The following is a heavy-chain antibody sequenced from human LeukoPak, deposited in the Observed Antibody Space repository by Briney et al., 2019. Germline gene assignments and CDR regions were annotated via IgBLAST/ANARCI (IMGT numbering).Heavy chain of an antibody. D-gene: IGHD4-17*01. V-gene: IGHV1-2*02. CDR1: GYTFTGYY. CDR3: ARETTVTTYELDY. Sequence: ASVKVSCKASGYTFTGYYMHWVRQAPGQGLEWMGWINPNSGGTNYAQKFQGRVTMTRDTSISTAYMELSRLRSDDTAVYYCARETTVTTYELDYWGQGTLVTVSS. J-gene: IGHJ4*02. CDR2: INPNSGGT.